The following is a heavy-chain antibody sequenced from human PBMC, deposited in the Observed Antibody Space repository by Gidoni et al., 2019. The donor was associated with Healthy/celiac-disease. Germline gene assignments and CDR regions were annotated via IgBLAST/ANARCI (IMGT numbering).Heavy chain of an antibody. CDR1: GGSISRSSYY. J-gene: IGHJ4*02. V-gene: IGHV4-39*01. D-gene: IGHD1-26*01. CDR3: ATSLPRIVGAPFDY. Sequence: QRQLQLPVPELLRLSCTLSLTCTASGGSISRSSYYWGWIRQPPGKGLEWIGSIYYSGSTYYNPSHKSRVTISVDTSKNQFSLKLSSVTAADTAVYYWATSLPRIVGAPFDYWGQGTLVTVSS. CDR2: IYYSGST.